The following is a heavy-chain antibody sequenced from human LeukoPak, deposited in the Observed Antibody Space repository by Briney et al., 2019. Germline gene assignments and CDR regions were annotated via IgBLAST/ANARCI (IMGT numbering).Heavy chain of an antibody. J-gene: IGHJ4*02. D-gene: IGHD3-10*01. CDR1: GYTFTSYG. V-gene: IGHV1-18*01. CDR3: ARVNPLLLWFGELFSG. Sequence: GASVKVSCKASGYTFTSYGISWVRQAPGEGLEWMGWISAYNGNTNYAQKLQGRVTMTTDTSTGTAYMELRSLRSDDTAVYYCARVNPLLLWFGELFSGWGQGTLVTVSS. CDR2: ISAYNGNT.